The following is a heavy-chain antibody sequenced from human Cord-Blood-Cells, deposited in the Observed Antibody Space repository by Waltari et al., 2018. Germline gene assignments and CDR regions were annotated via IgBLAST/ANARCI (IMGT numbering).Heavy chain of an antibody. D-gene: IGHD3-10*01. CDR3: AESNRGGGAFEI. CDR2: ISAYNGNT. J-gene: IGHJ3*02. V-gene: IGHV1-18*01. Sequence: PGQGLEWMGWISAYNGNTNYAQKLQGRVTMTTDTSTSTAYMELRSLRSDDTAVYYCAESNRGGGAFEIWGQGTMVTVSS.